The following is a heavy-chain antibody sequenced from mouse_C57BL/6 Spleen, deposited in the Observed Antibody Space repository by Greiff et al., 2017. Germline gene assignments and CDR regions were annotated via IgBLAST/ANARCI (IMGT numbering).Heavy chain of an antibody. J-gene: IGHJ3*01. CDR1: GYTFTSYW. Sequence: QVQLQQPGAELVKPGASVKLSCKASGYTFTSYWMHWVKQRPGQGLEWIGMIHPNSGSTNYNEKFKSKATLTVDKSSSTAYMQRSSLTSEDSAVYYCARYDGYYVYWGQGTLVTVSA. CDR2: IHPNSGST. CDR3: ARYDGYYVY. V-gene: IGHV1-64*01. D-gene: IGHD2-3*01.